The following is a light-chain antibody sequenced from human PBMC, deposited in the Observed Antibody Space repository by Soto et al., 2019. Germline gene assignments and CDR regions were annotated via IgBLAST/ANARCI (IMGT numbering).Light chain of an antibody. Sequence: EIVLTQSPGTLSLSPGERATLSCRASQSVSSSYLAWYQQKPGQAPRRLIYGASSRATGIPDRFSGSGSGTDFTLTISRLEPEDFAVYYCQQYGSAHLYTFGQGTKLEIK. CDR2: GAS. J-gene: IGKJ2*01. CDR3: QQYGSAHLYT. V-gene: IGKV3-20*01. CDR1: QSVSSSY.